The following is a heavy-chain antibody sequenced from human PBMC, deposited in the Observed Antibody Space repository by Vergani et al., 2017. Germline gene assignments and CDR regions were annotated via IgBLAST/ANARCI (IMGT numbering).Heavy chain of an antibody. CDR1: GFTFDDYA. D-gene: IGHD2-21*01. J-gene: IGHJ4*02. Sequence: EVQLVESGGGLVQPGRSLRLSCAASGFTFDDYAMHWVRQAPGKGLEWVSGISWNSGSIGYADSVKGRFTISRDNAKNSLYLQMNSLRAEDTAVYYCARDLEGGGGVVPRLRGLDYWGQGTLVTVSS. CDR2: ISWNSGSI. V-gene: IGHV3-9*01. CDR3: ARDLEGGGGVVPRLRGLDY.